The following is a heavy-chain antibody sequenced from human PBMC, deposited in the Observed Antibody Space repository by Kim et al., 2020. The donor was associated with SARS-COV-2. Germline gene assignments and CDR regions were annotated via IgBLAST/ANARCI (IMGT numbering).Heavy chain of an antibody. D-gene: IGHD6-13*01. CDR2: IYWDDDK. CDR1: GFSLDTTQVG. J-gene: IGHJ4*02. V-gene: IGHV2-5*02. CDR3: AHRLPREGSSWDAGVFDF. Sequence: SGPTLVNPTQTLTLTCIFSGFSLDTTQVGVGWIRQPPGKALEWLALIYWDDDKRYRPSLKTRLTITKDTSKNQVVLTMTNMDPVDTATYYCAHRLPREGSSWDAGVFDFWGPGTLVTVSS.